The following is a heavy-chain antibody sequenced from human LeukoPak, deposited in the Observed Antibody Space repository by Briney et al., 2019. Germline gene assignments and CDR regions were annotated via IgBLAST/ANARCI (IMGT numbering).Heavy chain of an antibody. D-gene: IGHD6-6*01. CDR1: GYTLTELS. CDR3: ATINWQLGAFDI. V-gene: IGHV1-24*01. J-gene: IGHJ3*02. CDR2: FDPEDGET. Sequence: VASVTVSCKVSGYTLTELSMHWVRQAPGKGLEWMGGFDPEDGETIYAQKFQGRVTMTEDTSTDTAYMELSSLRSEDTAVYYCATINWQLGAFDIWGQGTMVTVSS.